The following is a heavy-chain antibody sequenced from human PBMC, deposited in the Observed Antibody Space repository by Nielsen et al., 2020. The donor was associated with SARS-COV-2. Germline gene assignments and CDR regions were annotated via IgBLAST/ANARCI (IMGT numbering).Heavy chain of an antibody. CDR2: IYSGGSST. D-gene: IGHD6-13*01. CDR3: AKGGSSSWYEKGMDV. Sequence: GESLKISCAASGFTFSSYAMSWVRQAPEKGLEWVSVIYSGGSSTYYADSVKGRFTISRDNSKNTLYLQMNSLRAEDTAVYYCAKGGSSSWYEKGMDVWGQGTTVTVSS. J-gene: IGHJ6*02. CDR1: GFTFSSYA. V-gene: IGHV3-23*03.